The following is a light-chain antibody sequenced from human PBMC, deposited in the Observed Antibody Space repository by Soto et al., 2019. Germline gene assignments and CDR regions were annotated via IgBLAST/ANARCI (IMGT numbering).Light chain of an antibody. CDR2: QIS. J-gene: IGKJ1*01. CDR1: QSLVYSDGNTY. Sequence: DVVLTQTPLSSPVTLGQPASISCRSSQSLVYSDGNTYLSWLQQRPGQPPRLLIYQISNRFSGVPDRFSGSGAGTDFTLKISRVEAEDVGVYYCMQCAHVTRTFGQGTKVDIK. CDR3: MQCAHVTRT. V-gene: IGKV2-24*01.